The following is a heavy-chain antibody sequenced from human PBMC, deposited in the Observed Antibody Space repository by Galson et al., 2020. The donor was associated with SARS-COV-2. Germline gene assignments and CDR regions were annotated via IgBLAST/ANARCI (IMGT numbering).Heavy chain of an antibody. V-gene: IGHV3-21*01. D-gene: IGHD2-2*01. CDR1: GFTFSSYS. CDR3: ARDHEREDIVVVYWFDP. J-gene: IGHJ5*02. Sequence: GGSLRLSCAASGFTFSSYSMNWVHQAPGKGLEWVSSSSSSSSYIYYADSVKGRFTISRDNAKNSLYLQMNSLRAEDTAVYYCARDHEREDIVVVYWFDPWGQGTLVTVSS. CDR2: SSSSSSYI.